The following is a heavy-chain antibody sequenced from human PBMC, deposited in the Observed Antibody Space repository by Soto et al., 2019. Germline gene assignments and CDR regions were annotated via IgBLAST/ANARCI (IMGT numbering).Heavy chain of an antibody. V-gene: IGHV3-30-3*01. J-gene: IGHJ5*02. D-gene: IGHD3-22*01. CDR1: GFTFSSYA. CDR2: ISYDGSNK. CDR3: ARPHLPDYYDSSGYLCWFDP. Sequence: PGGSLRLSCAASGFTFSSYAMHWVRQAPGKGLEWVAVISYDGSNKYYADSVKGRFTISRDNSKNTLYLQMNSLRAEDTAVYYCARPHLPDYYDSSGYLCWFDPWGQGTLVTVS.